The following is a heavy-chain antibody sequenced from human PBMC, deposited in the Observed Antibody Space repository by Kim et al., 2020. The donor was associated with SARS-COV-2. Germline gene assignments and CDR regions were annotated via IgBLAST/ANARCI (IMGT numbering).Heavy chain of an antibody. J-gene: IGHJ6*02. CDR3: ARDRGSGFTAYCGGDCYFLAYGMDV. Sequence: GGSLRLSCAASGFTFSSYGMHWVRQAPGKGLEWVAVIWYDGSNKYYADSVKGRFTISRDNSKNTLYLQMNSLRAEDTAVYYCARDRGSGFTAYCGGDCYFLAYGMDVWGQGTTVTVSS. CDR2: IWYDGSNK. V-gene: IGHV3-33*01. CDR1: GFTFSSYG. D-gene: IGHD2-21*02.